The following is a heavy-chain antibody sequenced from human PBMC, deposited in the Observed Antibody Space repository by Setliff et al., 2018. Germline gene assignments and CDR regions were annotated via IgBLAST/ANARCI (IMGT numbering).Heavy chain of an antibody. V-gene: IGHV1-18*04. CDR2: ISTYNGNT. J-gene: IGHJ3*02. D-gene: IGHD5-12*01. CDR1: GYTFSNYG. CDR3: ARSFDSGFYHQRDAYDI. Sequence: ASVKVSCKASGYTFSNYGITWVRQAPGQGLEWMGWISTYNGNTKSAQKFQGRFTMTTDTSTSTAYMELRSLRYDDTAVYNCARSFDSGFYHQRDAYDIWGQGTLVTVSS.